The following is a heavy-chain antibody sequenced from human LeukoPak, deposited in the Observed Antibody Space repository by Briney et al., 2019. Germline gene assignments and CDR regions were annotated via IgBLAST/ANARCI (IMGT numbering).Heavy chain of an antibody. CDR1: GYTFTSYG. CDR3: ARVVNDLDYGDYEVDY. V-gene: IGHV1-18*03. CDR2: ISAYNGNT. D-gene: IGHD4-17*01. Sequence: ASVKVSCKASGYTFTSYGIRWVRQAPGQGLEWMGWISAYNGNTNYAQKLQGRVTMTTDTSTSTAYMELRSLRSDDMAVYYCARVVNDLDYGDYEVDYWGQGTLVTVSS. J-gene: IGHJ4*02.